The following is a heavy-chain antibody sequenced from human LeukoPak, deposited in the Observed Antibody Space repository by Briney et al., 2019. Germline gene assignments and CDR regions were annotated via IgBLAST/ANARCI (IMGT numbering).Heavy chain of an antibody. CDR1: GGSISSYY. J-gene: IGHJ4*02. CDR2: IYSSGST. CDR3: ARDSSSWRSFDC. D-gene: IGHD6-13*01. V-gene: IGHV4-4*07. Sequence: NASETLSLTCTVSGGSISSYYWSWIRQPAGKGLEWIGRIYSSGSTNYNPSLKSRVTMSVDTSKNQFSLKLTSVTAADTAIYYCARDSSSWRSFDCWGQGMLVTVSS.